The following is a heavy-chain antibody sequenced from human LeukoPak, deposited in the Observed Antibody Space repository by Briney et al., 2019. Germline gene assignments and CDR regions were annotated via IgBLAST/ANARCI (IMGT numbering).Heavy chain of an antibody. V-gene: IGHV4-34*01. D-gene: IGHD4-17*01. Sequence: GSLRLSCAASGFTFSSYAMSWIRQSPGKGLEWIGEINYSGITNYNPYLKSRVTISVDTSKNQFSLKLTSVTAAGTAVYYFARGLYGATWYFDLWGGGTLVTVSS. CDR3: ARGLYGATWYFDL. J-gene: IGHJ2*01. CDR1: GFTFSSYA. CDR2: INYSGIT.